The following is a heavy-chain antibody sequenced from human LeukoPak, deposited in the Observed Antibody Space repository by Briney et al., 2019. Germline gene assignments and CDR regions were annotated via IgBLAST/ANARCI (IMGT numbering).Heavy chain of an antibody. J-gene: IGHJ4*02. V-gene: IGHV3-23*01. CDR2: IGGGGTP. CDR3: AKDDHGGSGWRDYFDQ. D-gene: IGHD6-19*01. Sequence: PGGSRRLSCAASGFTFSSYDMSWVRQAPGRGMEWVSAIGGGGTPYYADSVKGRFTISRDNSKNTLYLQMNSLRAEDTAVYYCAKDDHGGSGWRDYFDQWGQGTLVTVSS. CDR1: GFTFSSYD.